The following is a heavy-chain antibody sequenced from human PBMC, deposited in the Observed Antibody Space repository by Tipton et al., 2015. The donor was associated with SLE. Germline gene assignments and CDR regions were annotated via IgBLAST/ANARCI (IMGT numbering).Heavy chain of an antibody. D-gene: IGHD2-2*01. CDR1: GGSISSGRYY. J-gene: IGHJ6*03. Sequence: GLVKPSQTLSLTCTVSGGSISSGRYYWNWIRQPAGKGLEWIGRIDTRGSTNYNPSLKSRVAISLDTSKNQFSLKLNSVTAGDTAVYYCARDEVVMPAAYYSYYYMDVWGKGTTVTVSS. CDR2: IDTRGST. V-gene: IGHV4-61*02. CDR3: ARDEVVMPAAYYSYYYMDV.